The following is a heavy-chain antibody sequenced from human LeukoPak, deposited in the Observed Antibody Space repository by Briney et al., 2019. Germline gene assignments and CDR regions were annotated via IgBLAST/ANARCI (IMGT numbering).Heavy chain of an antibody. Sequence: ASVKVSCKASGYTFTDYYMHWVRQAPGQGLEWMGIITPSGGSTSYAQKFQGRVSMTRDSSTITVYMELSSLRSEDTAVYYCARGTYYYGLDVWGQGTTVTVSS. V-gene: IGHV1-46*01. J-gene: IGHJ6*02. CDR1: GYTFTDYY. CDR3: ARGTYYYGLDV. CDR2: ITPSGGST.